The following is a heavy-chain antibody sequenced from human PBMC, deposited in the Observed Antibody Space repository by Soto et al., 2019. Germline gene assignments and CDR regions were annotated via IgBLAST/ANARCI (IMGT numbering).Heavy chain of an antibody. Sequence: GESLKISCKGSGYTFTSYWIGWVRQIPGKGLEWMGRIFPGDSDTRYSPSFQGQATLSADKPSSTAFLQWSSLKASDTALYYCARLAQYQPFYYFDSWGQGTLVTVSS. D-gene: IGHD2-2*01. V-gene: IGHV5-51*04. CDR1: GYTFTSYW. J-gene: IGHJ4*02. CDR2: IFPGDSDT. CDR3: ARLAQYQPFYYFDS.